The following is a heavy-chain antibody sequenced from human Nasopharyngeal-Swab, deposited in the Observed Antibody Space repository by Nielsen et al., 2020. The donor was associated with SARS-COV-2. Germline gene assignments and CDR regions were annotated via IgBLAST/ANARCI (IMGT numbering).Heavy chain of an antibody. V-gene: IGHV3-9*01. J-gene: IGHJ6*02. CDR3: ARDGLDYDFWSAYFMDV. CDR1: GFRFDYHD. D-gene: IGHD3-3*01. CDR2: ITWNSENL. Sequence: GGSLRLSCAASGFRFDYHDMHWVRQAPGKGLEWVSGITWNSENLGYADSVKGRFTISRDNAKNSLYLQMNSLRAEDTAVYYCARDGLDYDFWSAYFMDVWGQGTTVTVSS.